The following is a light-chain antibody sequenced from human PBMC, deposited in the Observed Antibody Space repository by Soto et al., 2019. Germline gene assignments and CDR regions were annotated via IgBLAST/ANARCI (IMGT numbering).Light chain of an antibody. CDR1: SSDVGGYNY. CDR3: SSYTSSSTV. J-gene: IGLJ1*01. V-gene: IGLV2-14*01. CDR2: EVS. Sequence: QSVLTQPASGSGSPGQSITISCTGTSSDVGGYNYVSGYQQHPGKAPKLMIYEVSNRPSGVSNRVSGSKSGNTACLTISGLQAEDEGDYYCSSYTSSSTVFGTGTKGPS.